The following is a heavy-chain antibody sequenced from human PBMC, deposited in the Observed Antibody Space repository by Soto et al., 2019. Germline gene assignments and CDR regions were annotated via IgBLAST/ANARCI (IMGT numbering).Heavy chain of an antibody. CDR1: GGSISSGGYY. CDR3: ARDRYGHIEGRFDY. CDR2: IYYSGST. D-gene: IGHD6-6*01. J-gene: IGHJ4*02. Sequence: SETLSLTCTVSGGSISSGGYYWSWIRQHPGKGLEWIGYIYYSGSTYYNPSLKSRVTLSVDTSKNQFSLKLSSVTAADTAVYYCARDRYGHIEGRFDYWGQGTLVTVSS. V-gene: IGHV4-31*03.